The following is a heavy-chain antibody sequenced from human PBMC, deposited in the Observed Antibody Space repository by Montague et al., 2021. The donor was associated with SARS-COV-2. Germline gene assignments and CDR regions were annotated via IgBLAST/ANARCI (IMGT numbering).Heavy chain of an antibody. J-gene: IGHJ5*02. V-gene: IGHV3-21*01. CDR1: GFTFSSYY. D-gene: IGHD6-19*01. CDR3: ARDLPSFFLGIAVAGPFDP. Sequence: SLRLSCAASGFTFSSYYMNWVRQAPGKGLEWVSSISGSSSYIYYADPVKGRFTISRDNAKNSLYLQMNSLRAEDTAVYYCARDLPSFFLGIAVAGPFDPWAREPWSPSPQ. CDR2: ISGSSSYI.